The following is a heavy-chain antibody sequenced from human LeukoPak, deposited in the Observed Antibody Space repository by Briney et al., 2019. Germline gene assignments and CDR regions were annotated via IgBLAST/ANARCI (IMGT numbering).Heavy chain of an antibody. V-gene: IGHV4-34*01. Sequence: SETLSLTCAVYGGSFSGYYWSWIRQPPGKGLEWIGEINHSGSTNYNPSLKSRVTISVDTSKNQFSLKLSSVTAADTAVYYCASQGSMGATPLFELDYWGQGTLVTVSS. CDR1: GGSFSGYY. CDR3: ASQGSMGATPLFELDY. D-gene: IGHD1-26*01. CDR2: INHSGST. J-gene: IGHJ4*02.